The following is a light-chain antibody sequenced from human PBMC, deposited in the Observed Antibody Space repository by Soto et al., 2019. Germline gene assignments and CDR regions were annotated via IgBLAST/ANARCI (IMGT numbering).Light chain of an antibody. CDR1: QGITTW. V-gene: IGKV1-12*01. J-gene: IGKJ4*01. CDR2: AAS. CDR3: QQNDNFPLT. Sequence: DIQMTQSPSTVSASVGDRVTITCRASQGITTWLAWYQQKPGKAPRLLIYAASDLQSGIPSRFRGSGSGTDFTLTISSLQPEDFAISYCQQNDNFPLTFGGGTKVEIK.